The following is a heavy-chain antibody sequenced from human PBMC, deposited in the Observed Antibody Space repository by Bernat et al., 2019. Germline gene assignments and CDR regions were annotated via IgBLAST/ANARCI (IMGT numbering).Heavy chain of an antibody. CDR3: ARGMVQGVTAAQLAFDI. V-gene: IGHV1-46*01. Sequence: QVQLVQSGAEVKKPGASVKVSCKASGYTFTSYYMHWVRQAPGQGLEWMGIINPSGGSTSYAQKFQGRVTMTRDTSTSTVYMELSSLRSEDTAVYYCARGMVQGVTAAQLAFDIWGQGKMVTVSS. CDR1: GYTFTSYY. J-gene: IGHJ3*02. CDR2: INPSGGST. D-gene: IGHD3-10*01.